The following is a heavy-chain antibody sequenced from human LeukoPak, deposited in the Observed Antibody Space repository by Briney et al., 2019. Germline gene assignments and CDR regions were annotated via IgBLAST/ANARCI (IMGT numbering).Heavy chain of an antibody. V-gene: IGHV1-18*01. Sequence: ASVKVSCKASGYTFTSYGISWVRQAPGHGLEWMGWISAYNGNTNYAQKLQGRVTMTTDTSTSTAYMELRSLRSDDTAVYYCGKGYGSGSFPYYYYVDVWGKGTTVTVSS. CDR2: ISAYNGNT. CDR1: GYTFTSYG. J-gene: IGHJ6*03. D-gene: IGHD3-10*01. CDR3: GKGYGSGSFPYYYYVDV.